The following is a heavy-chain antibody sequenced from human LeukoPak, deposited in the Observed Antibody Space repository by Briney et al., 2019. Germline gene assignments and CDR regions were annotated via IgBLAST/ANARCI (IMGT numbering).Heavy chain of an antibody. D-gene: IGHD3-10*01. CDR3: AKEYGRPYYFDY. Sequence: PGGSLRLSCAASGFTFDDYAMHWVRQAPGKGLEWVSLISGDSGSTYYADSVKGRFTISRDNSKNSLYLQMNSLRTEDTALYYCAKEYGRPYYFDYWGQGTLVTVSS. CDR2: ISGDSGST. CDR1: GFTFDDYA. J-gene: IGHJ4*02. V-gene: IGHV3-43*02.